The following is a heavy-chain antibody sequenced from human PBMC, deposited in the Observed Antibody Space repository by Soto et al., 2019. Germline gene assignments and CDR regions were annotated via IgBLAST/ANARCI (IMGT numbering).Heavy chain of an antibody. Sequence: SETLSLTCAVYGGSFSGYYWIWIRQPPGKGLEWIGEITHSGSTNYNPSLKSRVTISVDTSKNQFSLKLSSVTAADTAVYYCARHPRRELCSSTSCYENYYYYYMDVWGKGTTVTVSS. V-gene: IGHV4-34*01. CDR1: GGSFSGYY. CDR2: ITHSGST. CDR3: ARHPRRELCSSTSCYENYYYYYMDV. D-gene: IGHD2-2*01. J-gene: IGHJ6*03.